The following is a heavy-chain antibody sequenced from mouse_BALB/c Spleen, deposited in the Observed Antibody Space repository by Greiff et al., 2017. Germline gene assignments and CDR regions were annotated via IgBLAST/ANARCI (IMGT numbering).Heavy chain of an antibody. J-gene: IGHJ3*01. D-gene: IGHD1-2*01. V-gene: IGHV3-6*02. CDR2: ISYDGSN. CDR3: ARNYGYVGFAY. CDR1: GYSITSGYY. Sequence: EVQLVESGPGLVKPSQSLSLTCSVTGYSITSGYYWNWIRQFPGNKLEWMGYISYDGSNNYNPSLKNRISITRDTSKNQFFLKLNSVTTEDTATYYCARNYGYVGFAYWGQGTLVTVSA.